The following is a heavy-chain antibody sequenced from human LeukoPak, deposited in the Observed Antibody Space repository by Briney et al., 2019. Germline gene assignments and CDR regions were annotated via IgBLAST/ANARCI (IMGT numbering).Heavy chain of an antibody. D-gene: IGHD2-15*01. CDR1: GFTFSSYA. V-gene: IGHV3-23*01. CDR3: AKDREYGGNPHMPGDY. Sequence: PGGSLRLSCAASGFTFSSYAMSWVRQAPGKGLEWVSAISGSGGSTYYADSVKGRFTISRDNSKNTLYLQMNSLRAEDTAVYYCAKDREYGGNPHMPGDYWGQGTLVTVSS. CDR2: ISGSGGST. J-gene: IGHJ4*02.